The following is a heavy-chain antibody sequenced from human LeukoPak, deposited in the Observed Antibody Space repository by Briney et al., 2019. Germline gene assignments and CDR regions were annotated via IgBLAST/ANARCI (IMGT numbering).Heavy chain of an antibody. V-gene: IGHV3-23*01. Sequence: SGGSLRLSCAASGFTFSSYAMSRVRQAPGKGLEWVSAISGSGGSTYYADSVKGRFTISRDNSKNTLYLQMNSLRAEDTAVYYCAKDSRVTMIVVVDYYYYYMDVWGKGTTVTVSS. D-gene: IGHD3-22*01. J-gene: IGHJ6*03. CDR2: ISGSGGST. CDR3: AKDSRVTMIVVVDYYYYYMDV. CDR1: GFTFSSYA.